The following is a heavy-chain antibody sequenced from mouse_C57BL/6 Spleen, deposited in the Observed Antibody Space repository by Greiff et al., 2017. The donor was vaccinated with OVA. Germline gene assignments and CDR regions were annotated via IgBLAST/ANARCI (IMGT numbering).Heavy chain of an antibody. Sequence: EVQLQESGPGLVKPSQTVFLTCTVTGISITTGNYRWSWIRQFPGNKLEWIGYIYYSGTITYNPSLTSRTTITRDTPKNQFFLEMNSLTAEDTATYYCARENYGSSILWYCDVWGTGTTVTVSS. CDR2: IYYSGTI. CDR3: ARENYGSSILWYCDV. CDR1: GISITTGNYR. V-gene: IGHV3-5*01. D-gene: IGHD1-1*01. J-gene: IGHJ1*03.